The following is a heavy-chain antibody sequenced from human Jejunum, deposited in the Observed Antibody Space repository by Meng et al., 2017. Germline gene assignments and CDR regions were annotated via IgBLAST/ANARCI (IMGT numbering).Heavy chain of an antibody. Sequence: VQRVESGGGLVKPGGSLRLSCAASGFTFSDFYMSWIRQAPGKGLEWVSFISTTGKVIYYADSVKGRFTVSRDNAKNSLFLQMDSLRAEDTAVYYCARPSYFDPWGQGTLVTVSS. J-gene: IGHJ4*02. CDR1: GFTFSDFY. CDR2: ISTTGKVI. CDR3: ARPSYFDP. V-gene: IGHV3-11*01.